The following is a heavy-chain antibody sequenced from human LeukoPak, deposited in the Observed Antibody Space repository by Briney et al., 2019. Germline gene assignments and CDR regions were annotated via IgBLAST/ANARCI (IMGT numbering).Heavy chain of an antibody. CDR2: TYYRSKWFN. Sequence: SQTLSLTCAMSGDSVSSNSAAWNWIRQSPSRGLEWLGRTYYRSKWFNDYAVSVKGRITINPDTSKNQFSLQLNSVTPEDTAVYYCARYSSNFKFFDYWGQGALPSVSS. J-gene: IGHJ4*02. CDR1: GDSVSSNSAA. D-gene: IGHD6-13*01. CDR3: ARYSSNFKFFDY. V-gene: IGHV6-1*01.